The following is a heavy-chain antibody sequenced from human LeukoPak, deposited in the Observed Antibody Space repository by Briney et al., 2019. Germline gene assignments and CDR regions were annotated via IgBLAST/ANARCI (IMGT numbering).Heavy chain of an antibody. J-gene: IGHJ5*02. Sequence: GAALKIPCKGSGYSFTSYWIGWGRPMPGKGAGGMGIIYPGDSDTRYSPSFQGQVTISADKSISTAYLQWSSLKASDTAMYYCARQGSTSCYSTWGQGTLVTVSS. D-gene: IGHD2-2*01. V-gene: IGHV5-51*01. CDR1: GYSFTSYW. CDR3: ARQGSTSCYST. CDR2: IYPGDSDT.